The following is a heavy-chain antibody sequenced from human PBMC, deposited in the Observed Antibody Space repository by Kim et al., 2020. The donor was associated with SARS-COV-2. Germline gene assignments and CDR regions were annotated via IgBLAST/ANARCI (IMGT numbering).Heavy chain of an antibody. CDR3: AKGGLASDY. Sequence: STYYAGSVKGRFTISRDNSKNTLSLQMNSLRADDTAVYYCAKGGLASDYWGQGTLVTVSS. CDR2: ST. D-gene: IGHD3-9*01. V-gene: IGHV3-23*01. J-gene: IGHJ4*02.